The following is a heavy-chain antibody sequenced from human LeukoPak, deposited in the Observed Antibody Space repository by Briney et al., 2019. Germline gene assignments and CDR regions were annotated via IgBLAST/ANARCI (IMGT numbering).Heavy chain of an antibody. CDR2: IKQDGSEK. D-gene: IGHD1-26*01. Sequence: AGGSLRLSCAASGFTFSSYWMSWVRQAPGKGLEWVANIKQDGSEKYYVDSVKGRFTISRDNAKNSLYLQMNSLRAEDTALYYCARVGSGSYLDAFDIWGQGTMVTVSS. CDR1: GFTFSSYW. V-gene: IGHV3-7*03. J-gene: IGHJ3*02. CDR3: ARVGSGSYLDAFDI.